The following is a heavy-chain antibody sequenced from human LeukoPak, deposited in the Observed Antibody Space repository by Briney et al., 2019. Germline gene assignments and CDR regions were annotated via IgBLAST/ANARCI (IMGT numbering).Heavy chain of an antibody. D-gene: IGHD3-16*01. CDR1: GFTFSNAW. CDR3: TTLGAFDY. J-gene: IGHJ4*02. V-gene: IGHV3-15*01. CDR2: IKSKTFGGTT. Sequence: GGSLRLSCAASGFTFSNAWMSWVRQAPGKGLEWVGRIKSKTFGGTTDYAAPVKGRFTISRDDSKNTLYLHMNTLKTEDTAIYYCTTLGAFDYWGQGTLVTVSS.